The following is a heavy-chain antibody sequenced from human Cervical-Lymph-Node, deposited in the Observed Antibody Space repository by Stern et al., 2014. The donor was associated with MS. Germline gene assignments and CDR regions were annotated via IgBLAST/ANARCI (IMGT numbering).Heavy chain of an antibody. CDR3: ARGGGSPYYFDY. D-gene: IGHD3-16*01. J-gene: IGHJ4*02. CDR1: GGSIRRYY. CDR2: IYYSGST. V-gene: IGHV4-59*01. Sequence: VQLVESGPGLVKPSETLSLTCTVSGGSIRRYYWSWIRQPPGKGLEWIGYIYYSGSTNYNPSLKTRVTISVDTSTNQFSLKMSSVTAADTAVYYCARGGGSPYYFDYWGQGTLVTVSS.